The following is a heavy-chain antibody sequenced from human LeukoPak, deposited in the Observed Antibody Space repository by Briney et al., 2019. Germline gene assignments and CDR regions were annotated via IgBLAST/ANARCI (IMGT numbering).Heavy chain of an antibody. J-gene: IGHJ4*02. CDR3: ARDEYSYGYFDY. CDR2: ISYDGSNK. Sequence: GRSLRLSCAASGFTFSSYAMHWVRQAPGKGLEWVAVISYDGSNKYYADSVKGRFTISRDNSKNTLYLQMNSLRAEDTAAYYCARDEYSYGYFDYWGQGTLVTVSS. D-gene: IGHD5-18*01. V-gene: IGHV3-30-3*01. CDR1: GFTFSSYA.